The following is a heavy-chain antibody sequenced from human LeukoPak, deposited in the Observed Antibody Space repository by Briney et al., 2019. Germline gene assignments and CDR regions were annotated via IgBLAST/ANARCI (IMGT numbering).Heavy chain of an antibody. J-gene: IGHJ4*02. Sequence: ASVKVSCKASGYTFTGYYMHWVRQAPGQGLEWMGWINPNSGDTNYAQKFQGRVTMTRDTSISTAYMELSRLRSDDTAVYYCARRRDYGEFDYWGQGTLVTVSS. D-gene: IGHD4-17*01. CDR2: INPNSGDT. V-gene: IGHV1-2*02. CDR3: ARRRDYGEFDY. CDR1: GYTFTGYY.